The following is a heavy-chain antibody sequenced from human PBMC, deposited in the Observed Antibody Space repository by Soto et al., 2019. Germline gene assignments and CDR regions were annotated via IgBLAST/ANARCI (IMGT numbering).Heavy chain of an antibody. CDR2: INAGNGNT. CDR3: ARVDRVAAAGNIDY. V-gene: IGHV1-3*01. D-gene: IGHD6-13*01. Sequence: QAQLVQSGAEVKKPGASVKVSCKASGYTFTSYAMHWVRQAPGQRLEWMGWINAGNGNTKYSQKFQGRVTITRDTSASTAYMELSSLRSEDTAVYYCARVDRVAAAGNIDYWGQGTLVTVSS. J-gene: IGHJ4*02. CDR1: GYTFTSYA.